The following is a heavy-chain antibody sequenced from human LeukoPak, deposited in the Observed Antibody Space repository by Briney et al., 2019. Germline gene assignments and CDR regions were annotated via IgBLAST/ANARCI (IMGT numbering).Heavy chain of an antibody. V-gene: IGHV4-59*08. J-gene: IGHJ6*02. D-gene: IGHD2-15*01. CDR2: ISYSGST. CDR1: GGSISSYY. Sequence: SETLSLTCTVSGGSISSYYWSWIRQPPGKGLEWIGYISYSGSTNYNPSLKSRVTISVDTSKNQFSLKLSSVTAADTAVYYCARQRSLVGNSYYYGVDVWGQGTTVTVSS. CDR3: ARQRSLVGNSYYYGVDV.